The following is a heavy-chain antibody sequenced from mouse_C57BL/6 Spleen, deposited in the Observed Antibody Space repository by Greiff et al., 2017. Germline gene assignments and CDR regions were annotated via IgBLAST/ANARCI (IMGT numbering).Heavy chain of an antibody. D-gene: IGHD2-3*01. J-gene: IGHJ3*01. CDR2: IYPGDGDT. V-gene: IGHV1-80*01. CDR1: GYAFSSYW. CDR3: ARSYDLPWFAY. Sequence: VQVVESGAELVKPGASVKISCKASGYAFSSYWMNWVKQRPGKGLEWIGQIYPGDGDTNYNGKFKGKATLTADKSSSTAYMQLSSLTAEDSAVYFCARSYDLPWFAYWGQGTLVTVSA.